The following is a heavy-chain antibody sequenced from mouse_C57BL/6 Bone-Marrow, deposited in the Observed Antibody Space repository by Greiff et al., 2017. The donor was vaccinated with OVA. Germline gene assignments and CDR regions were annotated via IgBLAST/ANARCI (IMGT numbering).Heavy chain of an antibody. D-gene: IGHD2-3*01. CDR2: INPYNGGT. V-gene: IGHV1-19*01. CDR3: ARHDGYYY. J-gene: IGHJ2*01. CDR1: GYTFTDYY. Sequence: EVKLQESGPVLVKPGASVKMSCKASGYTFTDYYMNWVKQSHGKSLEWIGVINPYNGGTSYNQKFKGKATLTVDKSSSTAYMELNSLTSEDSAVYYCARHDGYYYWGQGTTLTVSS.